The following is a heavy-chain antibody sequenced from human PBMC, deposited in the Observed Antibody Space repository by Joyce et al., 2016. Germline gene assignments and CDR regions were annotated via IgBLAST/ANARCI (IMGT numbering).Heavy chain of an antibody. Sequence: QVRLVESGGGVVQPGRSLRLSCAASGFTFSSYAFQWVRQAPGRGLEWVARISEDGNNKYYAGSVKGRFTISRDNSKKTLYLQMNGRGAEDTAVYYCARDPHYYDSSDYSHRSLFFDYCGQGTLVTVSS. CDR1: GFTFSSYA. CDR2: ISEDGNNK. J-gene: IGHJ4*02. CDR3: ARDPHYYDSSDYSHRSLFFDY. D-gene: IGHD3-22*01. V-gene: IGHV3-30-3*01.